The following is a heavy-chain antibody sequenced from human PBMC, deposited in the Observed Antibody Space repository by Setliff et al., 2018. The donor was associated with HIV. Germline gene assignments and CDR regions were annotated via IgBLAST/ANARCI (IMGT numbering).Heavy chain of an antibody. CDR3: TRAEYSYGYFDY. CDR2: IRSKAYGGTT. V-gene: IGHV3-49*04. CDR1: GFTFGDYA. D-gene: IGHD5-18*01. J-gene: IGHJ4*02. Sequence: GGSLRLSCTASGFTFGDYAMNWVRQAPGKGLEWVGFIRSKAYGGTTEYAASVKGRFTISRDDSKSIAYLQMNSLKTEDTAVYYCTRAEYSYGYFDYWGQGTLVTVSS.